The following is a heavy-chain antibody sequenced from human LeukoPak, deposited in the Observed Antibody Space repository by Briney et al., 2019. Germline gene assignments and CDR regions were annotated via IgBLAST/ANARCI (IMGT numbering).Heavy chain of an antibody. V-gene: IGHV3-23*01. CDR1: GFTFSNYA. CDR3: AKPPLAYGPNWYTYYFDT. CDR2: IGAFGGNI. D-gene: IGHD1/OR15-1a*01. Sequence: GGSLRLSCAASGFTFSNYAMNWVRQAPGKGLEWVSAIGAFGGNIYYSDSVRGRFTISRDNSKNTLYLQMNSLRAEDTAVYYCAKPPLAYGPNWYTYYFDTGAREPWSPSPQ. J-gene: IGHJ4*02.